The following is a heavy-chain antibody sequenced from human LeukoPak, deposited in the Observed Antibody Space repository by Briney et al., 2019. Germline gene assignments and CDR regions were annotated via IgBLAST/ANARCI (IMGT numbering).Heavy chain of an antibody. CDR3: AKAAATTITHEYYYDY. CDR2: ISYDGSNK. D-gene: IGHD4-11*01. V-gene: IGHV3-30*18. Sequence: GRSLRLSCAASGFTFSNYGMHWVRQAPGKGLEWVAVISYDGSNKYYADSVKVRFTIPRDNSKNTLYLQMNSLRAEDTAVYYCAKAAATTITHEYYYDYWGQGTLVTVSS. J-gene: IGHJ4*02. CDR1: GFTFSNYG.